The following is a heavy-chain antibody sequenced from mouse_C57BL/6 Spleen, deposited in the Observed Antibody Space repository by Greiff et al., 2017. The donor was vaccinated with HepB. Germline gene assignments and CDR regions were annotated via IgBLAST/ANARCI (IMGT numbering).Heavy chain of an antibody. CDR3: AREGLRRAMDY. Sequence: EVHLVESEGGLVQPGSSMKLSCTASGFTFSDYYMAWVRQVPEKGLEWVANINYDGISTYYLDSLKSRFIISRDNAKNILYLQMSSLKSEDTATYYCAREGLRRAMDYWGQGTSVTVSS. CDR1: GFTFSDYY. D-gene: IGHD2-4*01. J-gene: IGHJ4*01. CDR2: INYDGIST. V-gene: IGHV5-16*01.